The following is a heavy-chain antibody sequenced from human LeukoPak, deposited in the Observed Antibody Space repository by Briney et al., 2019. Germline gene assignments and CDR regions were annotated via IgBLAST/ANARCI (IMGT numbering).Heavy chain of an antibody. J-gene: IGHJ4*02. CDR2: INPHSGGT. CDR1: GFTFSGHY. CDR3: VREGNELLSKNFDY. D-gene: IGHD2-21*02. V-gene: IGHV1-2*02. Sequence: GASVKVSCKASGFTFSGHYIHWVRQAPGQGLEWMGYINPHSGGTSSPQKFQGRVTMTTDTSISAVYTELSSLTSDDTAMYYCVREGNELLSKNFDYWGQGSLVTVSS.